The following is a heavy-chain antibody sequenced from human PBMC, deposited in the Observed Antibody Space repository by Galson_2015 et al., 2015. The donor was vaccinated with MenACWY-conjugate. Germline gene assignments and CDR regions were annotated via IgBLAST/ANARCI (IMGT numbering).Heavy chain of an antibody. CDR2: IKKDGSEK. J-gene: IGHJ4*02. V-gene: IGHV3-7*03. D-gene: IGHD2-15*01. CDR3: ARDLGFYCSHNDCYSPY. CDR1: GFTFNNYW. Sequence: SLRLSCAAPGFTFNNYWMSWGRHVPGKGPEWVANIKKDGSEKYYVDSVRGRFTISRDNAKSSLFLQMNSLRAEDTAVYYCARDLGFYCSHNDCYSPYWGQGTLVTVSS.